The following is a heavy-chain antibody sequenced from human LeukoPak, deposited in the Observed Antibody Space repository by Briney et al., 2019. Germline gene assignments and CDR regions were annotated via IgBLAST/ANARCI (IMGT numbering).Heavy chain of an antibody. CDR3: ARSYYDSSGYYLAFDI. D-gene: IGHD3-22*01. V-gene: IGHV1-18*01. J-gene: IGHJ3*02. Sequence: ASVKVSCKASGYTFTSYGISWARQAPGQGLEWMGWISAYNGNTNYAQKLQGRVTMTTDTSTSTAYMELRSLRSDDTAVYYCARSYYDSSGYYLAFDIWGQGTMVTVSS. CDR2: ISAYNGNT. CDR1: GYTFTSYG.